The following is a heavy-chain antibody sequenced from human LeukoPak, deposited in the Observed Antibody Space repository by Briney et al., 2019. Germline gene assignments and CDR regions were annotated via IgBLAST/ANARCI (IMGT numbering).Heavy chain of an antibody. D-gene: IGHD1-26*01. Sequence: GGSLRLSCAASGFTFSSYAMSWVRQAPGKGLEWVSTIIGSVGGTYYADSVEGRFTISRDNSKNTLSLQMSSLRAEDTAVYYCAKESTGSSPDYWGQGTLVTVSS. CDR1: GFTFSSYA. CDR2: IIGSVGGT. CDR3: AKESTGSSPDY. V-gene: IGHV3-23*01. J-gene: IGHJ4*02.